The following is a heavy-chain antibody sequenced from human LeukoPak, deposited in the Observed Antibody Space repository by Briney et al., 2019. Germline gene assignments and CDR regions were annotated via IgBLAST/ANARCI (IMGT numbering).Heavy chain of an antibody. CDR1: GFTFNNYA. J-gene: IGHJ4*02. CDR3: ARDYADYVGYFFFDY. CDR2: ISGGGETT. Sequence: PGGSLRLSCAASGFTFNNYAMNWVRQAPGNGLEWVSSISGGGETTYYADSAKGRFTISRDNSQNTLYLQMNSLRAEDTAVYYCARDYADYVGYFFFDYWGQGTRVTVSS. D-gene: IGHD4-17*01. V-gene: IGHV3-23*01.